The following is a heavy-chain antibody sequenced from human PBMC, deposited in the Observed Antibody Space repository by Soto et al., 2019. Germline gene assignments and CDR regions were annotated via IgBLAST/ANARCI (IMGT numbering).Heavy chain of an antibody. CDR2: IYNSVTT. D-gene: IGHD5-18*01. Sequence: SETLSLTCAVSGYSISSSNWWGWIRQPPGKGLEWIGYIYNSVTTYYNPSLKSRVTISVDTSKNQFSLKLSSVTAADTAVYYCARSLYSYGPKFDSWGQGTLVTVSS. CDR3: ARSLYSYGPKFDS. J-gene: IGHJ4*02. V-gene: IGHV4-28*01. CDR1: GYSISSSNW.